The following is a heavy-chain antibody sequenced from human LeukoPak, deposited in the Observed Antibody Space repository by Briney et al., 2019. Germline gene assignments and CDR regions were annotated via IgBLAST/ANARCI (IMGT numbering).Heavy chain of an antibody. J-gene: IGHJ4*02. D-gene: IGHD3-22*01. CDR2: TSGSGGST. Sequence: GGSLRLSCAASGFTFSSYAMTWVRQAPGKGLEWVSGTSGSGGSTYYADSVKGRFTFSRDNSKNTLYVQMNSLRAEDTAVYYCAKSDYYDSSGYYYGSDYWGQGTLVTVSS. CDR1: GFTFSSYA. CDR3: AKSDYYDSSGYYYGSDY. V-gene: IGHV3-23*01.